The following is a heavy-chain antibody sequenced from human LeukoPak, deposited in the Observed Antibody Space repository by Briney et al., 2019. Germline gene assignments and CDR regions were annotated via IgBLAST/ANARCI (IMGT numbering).Heavy chain of an antibody. D-gene: IGHD1-1*01. CDR3: ARVRSGTYYYFDS. CDR1: GFTFNTFS. J-gene: IGHJ4*02. CDR2: ISSGSSVI. Sequence: GSLRLSCSASGFTFNTFSMNWVRQAPGKGLEWVSYISSGSSVIYYADSVKGRFTISRDNAKNSLFLQMSSLRAEDTAVYYCARVRSGTYYYFDSWGQGTLVAVSS. V-gene: IGHV3-48*01.